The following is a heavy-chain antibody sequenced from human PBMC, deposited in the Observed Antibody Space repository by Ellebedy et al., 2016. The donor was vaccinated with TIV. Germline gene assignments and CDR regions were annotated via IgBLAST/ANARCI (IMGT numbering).Heavy chain of an antibody. V-gene: IGHV4-61*08. CDR2: INHSGTT. J-gene: IGHJ6*03. D-gene: IGHD3/OR15-3a*01. CDR3: ARVDGKGLGDTWYYYMDV. Sequence: SETLSLTXTVSGGSISSGGYYWSWIRQPPGKGLEWIGEINHSGTTDYNPSLRSRVSMSVDTSKNQFSLKLTSVTAADTAIYYCARVDGKGLGDTWYYYMDVWGKGTTVTVSS. CDR1: GGSISSGGYY.